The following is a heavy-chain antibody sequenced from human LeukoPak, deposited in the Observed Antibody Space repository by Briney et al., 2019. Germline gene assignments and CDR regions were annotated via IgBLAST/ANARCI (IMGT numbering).Heavy chain of an antibody. CDR2: IYYSGST. V-gene: IGHV4-38-2*02. CDR3: ARGLDGSTNYYYYMDV. J-gene: IGHJ6*03. D-gene: IGHD5-24*01. Sequence: SETLSLTCTVSGYSISSGYYWGWIRQPPGKGLEWIGSIYYSGSTYYNPSLKSRVTISVDTSKNQFSLKLSSVTAADTAVYYCARGLDGSTNYYYYMDVWGKGTTVTVSS. CDR1: GYSISSGYY.